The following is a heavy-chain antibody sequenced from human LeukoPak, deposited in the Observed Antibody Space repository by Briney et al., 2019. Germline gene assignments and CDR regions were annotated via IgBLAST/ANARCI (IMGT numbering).Heavy chain of an antibody. D-gene: IGHD1-26*01. CDR3: ARDGGSYSNWFDP. CDR2: INPNSGGT. J-gene: IGHJ5*02. Sequence: ASVKVSCKASGYTFTGYYMHWVRQAPGQGLEWMGWINPNSGGTNYAQKLQGRVTMTTDTSTSTAYMELRSLRSDDTAVYYCARDGGSYSNWFDPWGQGTLVTVSS. V-gene: IGHV1-2*02. CDR1: GYTFTGYY.